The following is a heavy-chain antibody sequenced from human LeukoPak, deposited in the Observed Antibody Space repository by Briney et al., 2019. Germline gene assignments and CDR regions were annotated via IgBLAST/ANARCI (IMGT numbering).Heavy chain of an antibody. CDR2: IYYTGKN. J-gene: IGHJ4*02. CDR1: GGSINSHY. CDR3: VRRDTGWNYFDY. V-gene: IGHV4-59*08. Sequence: SETLSLTCAVSGGSINSHYWGWIRQPPGKGLQWIGDIYYTGKNNYNPSLKNRVTISLDTSKDHLSLNLTSVLAADTAIYYCVRRDTGWNYFDYGGQGILVTVSS. D-gene: IGHD6-19*01.